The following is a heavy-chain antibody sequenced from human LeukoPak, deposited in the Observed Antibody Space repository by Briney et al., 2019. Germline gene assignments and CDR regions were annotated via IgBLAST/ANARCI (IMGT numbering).Heavy chain of an antibody. Sequence: GASVKVSCKASGYTFTSYGISWVRQAPGQGLEWMGWISAYNGNTNYAQKLQGRVTMTTDTSTSTAYMELRSLRSDDTAVYYCARDGRVVPAATHRLDYWGQGTLVTVSS. CDR2: ISAYNGNT. J-gene: IGHJ4*02. CDR3: ARDGRVVPAATHRLDY. V-gene: IGHV1-18*04. D-gene: IGHD2-2*01. CDR1: GYTFTSYG.